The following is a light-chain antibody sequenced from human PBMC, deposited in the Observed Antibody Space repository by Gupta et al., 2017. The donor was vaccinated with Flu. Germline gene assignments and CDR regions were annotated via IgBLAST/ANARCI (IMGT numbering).Light chain of an antibody. CDR1: QSISSH. J-gene: IGKJ1*01. CDR3: QQEDTWPRT. Sequence: PATLPGSVGERVTITCRASQSISSHLDWYQQKPGKAPRLLIYGASSTSSGVPARFSGSGSGTEFTLTISRLQSEDFATYYCQQEDTWPRTFGQGTKVEIK. CDR2: GAS. V-gene: IGKV1-39*01.